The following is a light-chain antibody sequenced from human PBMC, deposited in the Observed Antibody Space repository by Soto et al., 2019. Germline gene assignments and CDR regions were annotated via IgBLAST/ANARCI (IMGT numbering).Light chain of an antibody. V-gene: IGKV1-39*01. CDR3: QQSHSVPLT. CDR2: AAS. CDR1: QSISTY. J-gene: IGKJ4*01. Sequence: DLPMTQSPSSLYASVRDRVTITCRASQSISTYIDWFQQKPGKAPKLLISAASTLESGVPSRFSGSGSGTDFTLTISSLQPEDCATYFCQQSHSVPLTFGGGTKVEI.